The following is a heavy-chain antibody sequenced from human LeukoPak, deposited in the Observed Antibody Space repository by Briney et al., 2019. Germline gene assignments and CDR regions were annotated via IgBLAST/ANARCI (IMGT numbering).Heavy chain of an antibody. CDR2: ISYDGSNK. Sequence: GSLRLSCAASGFTFSSYAMHWVRQAPGKGLEWVAVISYDGSNKYYADSVKGRFTISRDNSKNTVSLQMNSLRAEDTAVYYCARGVGGYYYAMDVWGQGTTVTVSS. D-gene: IGHD3-16*01. CDR3: ARGVGGYYYAMDV. J-gene: IGHJ6*02. V-gene: IGHV3-30-3*01. CDR1: GFTFSSYA.